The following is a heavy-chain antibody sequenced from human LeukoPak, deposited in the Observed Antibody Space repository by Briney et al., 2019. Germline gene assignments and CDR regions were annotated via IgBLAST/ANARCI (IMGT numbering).Heavy chain of an antibody. V-gene: IGHV3-23*01. J-gene: IGHJ4*02. Sequence: GGSLRLSCAASGFTFSSYAMSWVRQAPGKGLGWGSAISGSGGSTYYADSVKGRFTISRDNSKNTLYLQMNSLRAEDTAVYYCAKNLAINYPFDYWGQGTLVTVSS. CDR3: AKNLAINYPFDY. CDR1: GFTFSSYA. D-gene: IGHD5-24*01. CDR2: ISGSGGST.